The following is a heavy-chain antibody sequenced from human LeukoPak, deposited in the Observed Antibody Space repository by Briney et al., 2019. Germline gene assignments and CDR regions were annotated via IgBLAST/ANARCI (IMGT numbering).Heavy chain of an antibody. J-gene: IGHJ4*02. D-gene: IGHD3-22*01. CDR3: ARGADSSGYYSIFYFDY. Sequence: PSETLSLTCTVSGGSISSYYWNWIRQPPGKRLEWIGYIYYSGSTNYNPSLKSRVTISVDTSKNQFSLKLSSVTAADTAVYYRARGADSSGYYSIFYFDYWGQGTLVTVSS. CDR1: GGSISSYY. V-gene: IGHV4-59*01. CDR2: IYYSGST.